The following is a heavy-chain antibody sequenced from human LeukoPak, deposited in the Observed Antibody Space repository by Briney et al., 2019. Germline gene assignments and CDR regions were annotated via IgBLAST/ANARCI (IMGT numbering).Heavy chain of an antibody. CDR3: ASRGTKYYFDY. CDR1: GYSISSGYY. D-gene: IGHD1-7*01. CDR2: IYHSGST. V-gene: IGHV4-38-2*02. Sequence: SETLSLTCTISGYSISSGYYWGWIRQPPGKGLEWIGSIYHSGSTYYNPSLKSRVTISVDTSKNQFSLKLSSVTAADTAVYYCASRGTKYYFDYWGQGTLVTVSS. J-gene: IGHJ4*02.